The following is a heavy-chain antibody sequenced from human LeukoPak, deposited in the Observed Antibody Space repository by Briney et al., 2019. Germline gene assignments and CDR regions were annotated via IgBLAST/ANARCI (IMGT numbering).Heavy chain of an antibody. J-gene: IGHJ4*02. CDR1: GGSISSSSYY. V-gene: IGHV4-39*01. Sequence: PSETLSLTCTVPGGSISSSSYYWGWIRQPPGKGLEWIGSIYYSGSTYYNPSLKSRVTISVDTSKNQFSLKLSSVTAADTAAYYCARQGFFDYWGQGTLVTVSS. CDR3: ARQGFFDY. CDR2: IYYSGST.